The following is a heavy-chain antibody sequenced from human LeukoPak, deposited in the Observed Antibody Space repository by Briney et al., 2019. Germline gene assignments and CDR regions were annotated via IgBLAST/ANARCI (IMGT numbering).Heavy chain of an antibody. J-gene: IGHJ6*02. CDR3: ARDRGGVGATFLGYGMDV. D-gene: IGHD1-26*01. CDR2: VNPSGGTT. Sequence: GASVTVSCKASGYTFTSYYLHWMRQAPGQGLEWMGIVNPSGGTTNYAQKFQGRVTLTRDTSTSTVYMVLSSLRSEDTAVYYCARDRGGVGATFLGYGMDVWGQGTTVTVSS. CDR1: GYTFTSYY. V-gene: IGHV1-46*01.